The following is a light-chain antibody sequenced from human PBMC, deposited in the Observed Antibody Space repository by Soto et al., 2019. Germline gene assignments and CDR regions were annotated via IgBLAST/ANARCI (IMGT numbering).Light chain of an antibody. CDR2: EVR. J-gene: IGLJ3*02. V-gene: IGLV2-14*01. CDR1: MRDVGAYNL. Sequence: QSVLTQPAPVSGSAGQSITISCSGTMRDVGAYNLVSWYQQHPGTAPKLIIYEVRNRPSGISSRFSGSRSGNTASLTISGLQSEDEGDYYFSTYTARSTLVFGGVTKLTVL. CDR3: STYTARSTLV.